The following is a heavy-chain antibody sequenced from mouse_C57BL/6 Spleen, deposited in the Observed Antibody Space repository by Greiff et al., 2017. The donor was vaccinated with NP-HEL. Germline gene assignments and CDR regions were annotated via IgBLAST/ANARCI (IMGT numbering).Heavy chain of an antibody. J-gene: IGHJ2*01. CDR3: ARDSFYYGSSWFDY. CDR2: ISDGGSYT. Sequence: EVKLVESGGGLVKPGGSLKLSCAASGFTFSSYAMSWVRQTPEKRLEWVATISDGGSYTYYPDNVKGRFTISRDNAKNNLYLQMSHLKSEDTAMYYCARDSFYYGSSWFDYWGQGTTLTVSS. V-gene: IGHV5-4*01. CDR1: GFTFSSYA. D-gene: IGHD1-1*01.